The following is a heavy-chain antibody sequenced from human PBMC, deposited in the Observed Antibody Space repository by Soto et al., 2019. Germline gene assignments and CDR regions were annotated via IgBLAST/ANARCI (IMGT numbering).Heavy chain of an antibody. J-gene: IGHJ1*01. Sequence: EVQLVESGGGLVQPGGSLRISCAASGFTFSTYEMNWVRQAPGKGLEWISYISNSGVTMYNAQSVKGRFTISRDNAENSLHLQMNSLQAEDTAVYYCARAFSGSYHRYFQDWGQGTLVTVSS. CDR3: ARAFSGSYHRYFQD. CDR1: GFTFSTYE. D-gene: IGHD1-26*01. CDR2: ISNSGVTM. V-gene: IGHV3-48*03.